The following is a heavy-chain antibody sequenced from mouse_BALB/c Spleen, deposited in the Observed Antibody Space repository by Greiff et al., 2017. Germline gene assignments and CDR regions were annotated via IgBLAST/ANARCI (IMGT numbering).Heavy chain of an antibody. CDR1: GYTFTSYW. Sequence: QVQLQQSGAELARPGASVKLSCKASGYTFTSYWMQWVKQRPGQGLEWIGAIYPGDGDTRYTQKFKGKATLTADKSSSTAYMQLSSLASEDSAVYYCARGGYGYCDYWGQGTTLTVSS. J-gene: IGHJ2*01. V-gene: IGHV1-87*01. CDR3: ARGGYGYCDY. D-gene: IGHD1-1*02. CDR2: IYPGDGDT.